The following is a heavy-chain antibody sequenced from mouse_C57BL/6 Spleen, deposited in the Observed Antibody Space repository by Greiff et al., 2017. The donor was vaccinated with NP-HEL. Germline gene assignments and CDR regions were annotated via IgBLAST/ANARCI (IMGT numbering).Heavy chain of an antibody. CDR2: ISYDGST. CDR3: ARGTGGAGMAY. J-gene: IGHJ3*01. Sequence: EVQLQQSGPGLVKPSQSLSLTCSVTGYSITSGYYWNLIRPFPGNQLEWVGYISYDGSTNYNPSLKNRISITRDTSRNQFFLKLNSVTTEDTATYYCARGTGGAGMAYWGQGTLVTVSA. CDR1: GYSITSGYY. V-gene: IGHV3-6*01.